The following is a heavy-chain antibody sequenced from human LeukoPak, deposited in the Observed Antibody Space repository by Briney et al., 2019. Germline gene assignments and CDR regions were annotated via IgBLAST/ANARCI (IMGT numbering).Heavy chain of an antibody. J-gene: IGHJ4*02. CDR1: GFTFSSYE. CDR3: ARVNVCPRCHFDY. CDR2: ISSSGSTI. D-gene: IGHD3-16*01. Sequence: PGGSLRLSCAASGFTFSSYEMNWVRQVPGKGLEWISYISSSGSTIYYADSVKGRFTISRDNAKNTLYLQMNSLRAEDTAVYYCARVNVCPRCHFDYWGQGTLVTVSS. V-gene: IGHV3-48*03.